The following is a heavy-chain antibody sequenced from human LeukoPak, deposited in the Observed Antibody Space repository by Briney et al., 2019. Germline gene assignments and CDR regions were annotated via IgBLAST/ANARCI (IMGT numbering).Heavy chain of an antibody. CDR2: ISYDGSNK. CDR1: GFTFSSYA. Sequence: GGSLRLSCAASGFTFSSYAMHWVRQAPGKGLEWVAVISYDGSNKYYADSVKGRFTISRDNAENSLYLQMNSLRAEDTALYYCARKRPNYFDYWGQGTLVTVSS. J-gene: IGHJ4*02. V-gene: IGHV3-30-3*01. CDR3: ARKRPNYFDY.